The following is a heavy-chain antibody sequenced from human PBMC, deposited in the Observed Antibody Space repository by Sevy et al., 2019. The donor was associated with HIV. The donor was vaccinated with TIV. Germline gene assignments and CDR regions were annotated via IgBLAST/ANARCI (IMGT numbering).Heavy chain of an antibody. CDR2: ISYDGSNK. CDR1: GFTFSNSW. J-gene: IGHJ5*02. D-gene: IGHD2-2*01. V-gene: IGHV3-30-3*01. Sequence: GGSLRLSCAASGFTFSNSWMSWVRQAPGKGLEWVAVISYDGSNKYYADSVKGRFTISRDNSKNTLYLQMNSLRAEDTAVYYCASVAVGVVVPAAMRVSGGWFDPWGQGTLVTVSS. CDR3: ASVAVGVVVPAAMRVSGGWFDP.